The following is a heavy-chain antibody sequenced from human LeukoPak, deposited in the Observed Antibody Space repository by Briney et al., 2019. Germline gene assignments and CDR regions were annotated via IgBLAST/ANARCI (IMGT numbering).Heavy chain of an antibody. J-gene: IGHJ4*02. CDR1: GASISTSGFY. CDR3: ARDNPDYGSAFDI. Sequence: SETLSLTCTVSGASISTSGFYWGWIRQPPGKGLEWIGYIYHSGSTYYNPSLKSRVTISVDRSKNQFSLKLSSVTAADTAVYYCARDNPDYGSAFDIWGQGTLVTVSS. V-gene: IGHV4-30-2*01. D-gene: IGHD4-17*01. CDR2: IYHSGST.